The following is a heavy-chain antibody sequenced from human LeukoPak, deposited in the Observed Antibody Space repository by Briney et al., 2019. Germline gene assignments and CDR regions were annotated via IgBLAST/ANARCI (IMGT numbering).Heavy chain of an antibody. CDR3: ARGSDCGSTSCYGLFDY. CDR1: GFTFSSHG. J-gene: IGHJ4*02. Sequence: GRSLRLSCAASGFTFSSHGMHWVRQAPGKGLEWVATMTFDGSNKYYADSVKGRVTISRDNSQNMLYLQMNSLRAEDTALYYCARGSDCGSTSCYGLFDYWGQGTLVTVSS. D-gene: IGHD2-2*01. CDR2: MTFDGSNK. V-gene: IGHV3-33*05.